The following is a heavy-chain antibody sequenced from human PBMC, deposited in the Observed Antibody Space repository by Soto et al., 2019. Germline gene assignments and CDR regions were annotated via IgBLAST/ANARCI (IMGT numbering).Heavy chain of an antibody. CDR2: VSSDGNRK. CDR3: AKCESSGRGPPFSCYM. V-gene: IGHV3-30*18. D-gene: IGHD3-22*01. Sequence: GGSLRLSCSASGFTFSDYAMHWVRQAPGKGLEWVAAVSSDGNRKYYTTSVKGRFAISKDKSVSTLFLQMDSLGPDDTAVYYCAKCESSGRGPPFSCYMWGKGTVVTVSS. J-gene: IGHJ3*02. CDR1: GFTFSDYA.